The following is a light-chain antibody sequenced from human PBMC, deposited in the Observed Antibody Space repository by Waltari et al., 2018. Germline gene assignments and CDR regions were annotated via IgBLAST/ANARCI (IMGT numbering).Light chain of an antibody. J-gene: IGLJ2*01. V-gene: IGLV2-14*03. CDR3: GSFISSTTGI. Sequence: QSALTQPDSVSGSPGQSITISYTGTSSDVGGYNYVSWYQQYPGKAPKVIIYDAINRPSGVSNRFSGSKSGNSASLTISGLQAEDEADYYCGSFISSTTGIFGGGTRLTVL. CDR2: DAI. CDR1: SSDVGGYNY.